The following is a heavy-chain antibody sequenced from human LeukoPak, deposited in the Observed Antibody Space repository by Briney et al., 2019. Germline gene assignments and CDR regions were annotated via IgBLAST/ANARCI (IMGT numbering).Heavy chain of an antibody. Sequence: GGSLRLSCAASGFTVSSNYMSWVRQAPGKGLEWVSVIYSGGSTYYADSVKGRFTISRDNSKNTLYLQMNSLRAEDTAVYYCARISPYDYVDYWGQGTLVTVSS. CDR2: IYSGGST. CDR1: GFTVSSNY. D-gene: IGHD5-12*01. J-gene: IGHJ4*02. V-gene: IGHV3-53*01. CDR3: ARISPYDYVDY.